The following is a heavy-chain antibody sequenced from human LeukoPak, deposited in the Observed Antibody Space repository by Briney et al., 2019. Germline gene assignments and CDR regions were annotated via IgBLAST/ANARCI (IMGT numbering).Heavy chain of an antibody. CDR1: GFTFSSYG. J-gene: IGHJ4*02. CDR2: IRYDGSNK. V-gene: IGHV3-30*02. CDR3: AKRDIVLMVYAVFDY. D-gene: IGHD2-8*01. Sequence: GGSLRLSCAASGFTFSSYGMHWVRQAPGKGLEWVAFIRYDGSNKYYADSVKGRFTISRDNSKNTLYLQMNSLRAEDTAVYYCAKRDIVLMVYAVFDYWGQGTLVTVSS.